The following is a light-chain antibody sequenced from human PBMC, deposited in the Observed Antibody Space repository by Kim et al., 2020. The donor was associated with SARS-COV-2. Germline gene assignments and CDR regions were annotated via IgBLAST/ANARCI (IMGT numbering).Light chain of an antibody. Sequence: ASVGDRVTITCRARQSISSWLAWYQQKPGKAPKLLIYVASSLESGVPSRCSGSGSGTEFTLTISSLQPDDFATYYCQQYNSYSMYTFGQGTKLEI. V-gene: IGKV1-5*01. CDR2: VAS. CDR1: QSISSW. CDR3: QQYNSYSMYT. J-gene: IGKJ2*01.